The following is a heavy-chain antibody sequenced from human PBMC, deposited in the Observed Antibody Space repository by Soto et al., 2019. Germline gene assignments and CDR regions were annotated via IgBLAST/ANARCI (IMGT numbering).Heavy chain of an antibody. V-gene: IGHV3-11*01. D-gene: IGHD6-6*01. CDR3: ARVGRQLGVLYYMDV. CDR2: ISSSGSTI. J-gene: IGHJ6*03. CDR1: GFTFRDYY. Sequence: GGSLRLSCAASGFTFRDYYMTWIRQTPGKGLEWVSFISSSGSTIYYADSVKGRFTISRDNAKNSLYLQMNSLRAEDTAVYYCARVGRQLGVLYYMDVWGTGTTVTVSS.